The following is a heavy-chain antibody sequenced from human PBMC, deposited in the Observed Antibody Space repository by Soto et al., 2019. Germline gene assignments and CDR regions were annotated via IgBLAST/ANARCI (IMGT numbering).Heavy chain of an antibody. CDR1: GFPFTSYA. D-gene: IGHD3-10*01. Sequence: QVLLVESGGGVVQPGTSLTLSCAASGFPFTSYAMHWVRQTPEKGLQWLTIISSDGSTIHYVDSVKGRFTISRDNSKNTVYLQMNSLRADDTAVYYYGRGTGSGSFVIDYWGQGTLVTVSS. CDR2: ISSDGSTI. V-gene: IGHV3-30-3*01. CDR3: GRGTGSGSFVIDY. J-gene: IGHJ4*02.